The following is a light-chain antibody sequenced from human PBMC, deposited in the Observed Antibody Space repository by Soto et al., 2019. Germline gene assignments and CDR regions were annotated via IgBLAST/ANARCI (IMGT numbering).Light chain of an antibody. CDR2: GNS. CDR1: SSNIGAGFE. V-gene: IGLV1-40*01. J-gene: IGLJ1*01. CDR3: QSYDSSLSGSG. Sequence: SALTQPPSVSAAPGQRVTSSCTGSSSNIGAGFEVHWYQQLPGTAPKLLIYGNSNRPSGVPDRFSGSKSGTSASLAITGLQAEDEADYYCQSYDSSLSGSGFGTGTKGTVL.